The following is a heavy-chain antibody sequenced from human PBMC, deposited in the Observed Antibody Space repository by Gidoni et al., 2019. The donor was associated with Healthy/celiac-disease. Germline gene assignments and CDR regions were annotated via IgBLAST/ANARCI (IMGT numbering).Heavy chain of an antibody. CDR2: ISGSGGST. V-gene: IGHV3-23*01. Sequence: EVQLLESGGGVVQPGGALRLTCAASGYTCSSYAMSWVRQAPGKGLGWVSAISGSGGSTYYADSVKGRFTISRDNSKNTLYLQMNSLRAEDTAVYYCAKDRGNWNYVAFDIWGQGTMVTVSS. CDR3: AKDRGNWNYVAFDI. D-gene: IGHD1-7*01. CDR1: GYTCSSYA. J-gene: IGHJ3*02.